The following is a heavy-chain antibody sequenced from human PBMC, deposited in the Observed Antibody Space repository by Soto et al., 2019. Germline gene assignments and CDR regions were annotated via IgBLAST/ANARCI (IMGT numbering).Heavy chain of an antibody. CDR2: ISGSGGST. J-gene: IGHJ4*02. D-gene: IGHD3-3*01. CDR3: AKHNSPYDFWSGHDY. CDR1: GFTFSSYA. Sequence: PGGSLRLSCAASGFTFSSYAMSWVRQAPGRGLEWVSAISGSGGSTYYADSVKGRFTISRDNSKNTLYLQMNSLRAEDTAVYHCAKHNSPYDFWSGHDYWGQGTLVTVSS. V-gene: IGHV3-23*01.